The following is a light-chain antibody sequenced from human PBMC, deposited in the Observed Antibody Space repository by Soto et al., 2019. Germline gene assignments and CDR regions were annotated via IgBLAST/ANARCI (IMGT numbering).Light chain of an antibody. Sequence: DIQMTQSPSTLSASVGDRVTITCRASQRISKWLAWYQQKPGQAPKVLIWDAYTLQRGVPSRFSGSGSGTEFTLTISSLQPDDFASYYCQQYNGHSTWTFGQGTKVEIK. J-gene: IGKJ1*01. CDR2: DAY. CDR1: QRISKW. CDR3: QQYNGHSTWT. V-gene: IGKV1-5*01.